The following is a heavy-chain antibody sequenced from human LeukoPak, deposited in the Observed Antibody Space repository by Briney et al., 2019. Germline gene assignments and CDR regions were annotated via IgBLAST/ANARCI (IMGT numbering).Heavy chain of an antibody. CDR2: IYTSGST. CDR1: GGSISSYY. J-gene: IGHJ5*02. Sequence: SETLSLTCTVSGGSISSYYWSWIRQPAGKGLEWIGRIYTSGSTSYNPSLKSRVTMSVDTSKNQFSLKLSSVTAADTAVYYCAREEGASFLNWFDPWGQGTLVTVSS. D-gene: IGHD3-16*02. CDR3: AREEGASFLNWFDP. V-gene: IGHV4-4*07.